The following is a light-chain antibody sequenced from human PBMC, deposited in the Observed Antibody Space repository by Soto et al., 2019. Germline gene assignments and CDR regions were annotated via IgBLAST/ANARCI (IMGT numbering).Light chain of an antibody. J-gene: IGLJ3*02. CDR3: AAWDDSLNVWV. CDR2: SNN. Sequence: QSVLTQPPSASGTPGQRVTISCSGSSSNIGSNTVNWYQQLPGTAPKLLIYSNNQRPSGVPDRFSGSKSGTSASLAISGLQSEDEADYYCAAWDDSLNVWVFGGGTQLT. CDR1: SSNIGSNT. V-gene: IGLV1-44*01.